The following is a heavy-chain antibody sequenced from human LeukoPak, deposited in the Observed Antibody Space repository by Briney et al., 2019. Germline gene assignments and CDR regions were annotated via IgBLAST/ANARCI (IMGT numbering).Heavy chain of an antibody. CDR3: ARDSPGYGAYVS. V-gene: IGHV3-7*01. CDR1: GFTFSTYW. D-gene: IGHD5-12*01. Sequence: PGGSLRLSCAASGFTFSTYWMTWVRQAPGKGLEWVANIKEDGSREYYVDSVKGRFTISRDNAKNSPYLQMGSLTAEDTAVYYCARDSPGYGAYVSWGQGTLVSVSS. J-gene: IGHJ1*01. CDR2: IKEDGSRE.